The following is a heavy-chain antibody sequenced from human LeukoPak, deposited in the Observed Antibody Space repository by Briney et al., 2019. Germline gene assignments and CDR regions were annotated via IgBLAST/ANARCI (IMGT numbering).Heavy chain of an antibody. Sequence: GRSLRLSCAASGFTFSRYVMHSVRQAPGKGLEWVAVISNDGDNNYYADSVKGRFTISRDNSKNTLYLQMNSLSPADTAVYYCAKGMTNWGQGTLVTVSS. CDR2: ISNDGDNN. V-gene: IGHV3-30*18. CDR3: AKGMTN. J-gene: IGHJ4*02. CDR1: GFTFSRYV. D-gene: IGHD4-11*01.